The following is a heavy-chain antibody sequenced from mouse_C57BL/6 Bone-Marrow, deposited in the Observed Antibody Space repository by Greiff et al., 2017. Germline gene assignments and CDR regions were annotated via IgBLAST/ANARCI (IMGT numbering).Heavy chain of an antibody. CDR2: ISSGSSTS. V-gene: IGHV5-17*01. D-gene: IGHD2-10*02. CDR3: ARPGYGNFLDY. CDR1: GFTFSDYG. J-gene: IGHJ4*01. Sequence: EVKLVESGGGLVKPGGSLKLSCAASGFTFSDYGMHWVRQAPEKGLEWVAYISSGSSTSYYADTVKGRFTISRDNAKNTLFLQMTSLRSEDTAMYYCARPGYGNFLDYWGQGTSVTVSS.